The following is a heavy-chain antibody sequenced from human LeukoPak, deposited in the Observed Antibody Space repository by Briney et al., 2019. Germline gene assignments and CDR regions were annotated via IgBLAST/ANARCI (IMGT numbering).Heavy chain of an antibody. CDR3: ARRGYADYYYGMDV. V-gene: IGHV4-39*07. J-gene: IGHJ6*02. CDR1: GGSISSSSYY. Sequence: PSETLSLTCTVSGGSISSSSYYWGWIRQPPGKGLEWIGSIYYSGSTNYNPSLKSRVTISVDTSKNQFSLKLSSVTAADTAVYYCARRGYADYYYGMDVWGQGTTVTVSS. CDR2: IYYSGST. D-gene: IGHD5-12*01.